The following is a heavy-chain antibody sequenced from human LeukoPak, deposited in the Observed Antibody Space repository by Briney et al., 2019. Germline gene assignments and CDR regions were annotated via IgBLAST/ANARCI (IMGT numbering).Heavy chain of an antibody. CDR1: GFTFSSYW. V-gene: IGHV3-74*01. Sequence: GGSLRLSCAASGFTFSSYWMHWVRQAPGKGLVWVSRVNTDESRTNYADSVKGRFTISRDNAKNTLYLQMNSLRAEDTAVYYCARGGGQQELDYWGQGTLVTVSS. J-gene: IGHJ4*02. CDR2: VNTDESRT. D-gene: IGHD1-1*01. CDR3: ARGGGQQELDY.